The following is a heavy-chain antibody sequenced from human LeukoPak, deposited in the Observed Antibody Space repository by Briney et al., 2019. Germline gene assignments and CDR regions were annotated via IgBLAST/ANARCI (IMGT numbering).Heavy chain of an antibody. CDR2: IYYSGST. J-gene: IGHJ6*03. D-gene: IGHD6-13*01. V-gene: IGHV4-39*07. Sequence: SETLSLTCTVSGGSISSSSYYWGWIRQPPGKGLEWIGSIYYSGSTYYNPSLKSRVTISLDTSKNQFSLKLSSVTAADTAVYYCARVRRLIAARQIPGIAAAGKGSGSYYYYYYMDVWGKGTTVTVSS. CDR1: GGSISSSSYY. CDR3: ARVRRLIAARQIPGIAAAGKGSGSYYYYYYMDV.